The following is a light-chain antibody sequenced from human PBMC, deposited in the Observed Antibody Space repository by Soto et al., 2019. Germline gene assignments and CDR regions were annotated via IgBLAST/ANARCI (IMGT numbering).Light chain of an antibody. CDR3: CSSGGSPTYV. V-gene: IGLV2-23*02. CDR1: SSNVGSYKL. CDR2: EVN. J-gene: IGLJ1*01. Sequence: QSALTQPASVSWSPGQSITIACTGTSSNVGSYKLVSWYQQHPGKAPKLMIFEVNKRPSGVSNRFSGSKSGNTASLTISGLKVEEEADYYCCSSGGSPTYVFGTGTKVTV.